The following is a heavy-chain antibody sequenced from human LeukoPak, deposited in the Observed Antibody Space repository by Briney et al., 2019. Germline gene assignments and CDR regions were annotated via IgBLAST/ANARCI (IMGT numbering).Heavy chain of an antibody. Sequence: SETLSLTCTVSGGSISYYYWSWIRQPPGKGLEWLGYIYTGGSTKYNPSLNSRVTISVDTSKNQFSLKLTSVTAADTAVYYCARHGPSHYYDYHINVWGKGTTVTVSS. CDR3: ARHGPSHYYDYHINV. CDR1: GGSISYYY. V-gene: IGHV4-4*09. J-gene: IGHJ6*03. CDR2: IYTGGST.